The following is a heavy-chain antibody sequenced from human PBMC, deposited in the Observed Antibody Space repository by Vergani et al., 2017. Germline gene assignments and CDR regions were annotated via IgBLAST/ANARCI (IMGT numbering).Heavy chain of an antibody. D-gene: IGHD3-10*01. Sequence: QVQLVQSGAEVKKPGASVKVSCKASGYTFTSYGISWVRQAPGQGLEWMGWISAYNGNTNYAQKLQGRVTMTTDTSTSTAYMELRSLRSDDTAVYYCAIAGRSYYYGSGSYYNAEYYYGMDVWGQGTTVTVSS. CDR1: GYTFTSYG. V-gene: IGHV1-18*01. J-gene: IGHJ6*02. CDR2: ISAYNGNT. CDR3: AIAGRSYYYGSGSYYNAEYYYGMDV.